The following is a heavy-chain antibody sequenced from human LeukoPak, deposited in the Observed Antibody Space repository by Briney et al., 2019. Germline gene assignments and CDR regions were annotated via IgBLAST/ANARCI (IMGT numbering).Heavy chain of an antibody. Sequence: GGSLRLSCAASGFTFSSYSMNWVRQAPGQGLEWVSSISSSSSYIYYADSVKGRFTISRDNAKNSLYLQMNSLRAEDTAMYYCASQGYSTLPSMVVWGQGTLVTVSS. CDR2: ISSSSSYI. D-gene: IGHD6-13*01. V-gene: IGHV3-21*01. CDR1: GFTFSSYS. J-gene: IGHJ4*02. CDR3: ASQGYSTLPSMVV.